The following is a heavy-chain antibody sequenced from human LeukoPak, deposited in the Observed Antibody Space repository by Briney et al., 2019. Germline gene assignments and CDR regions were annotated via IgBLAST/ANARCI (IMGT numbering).Heavy chain of an antibody. CDR1: GFTFGSYA. CDR2: ISYDGSNK. Sequence: GRSLRLSCAASGFTFGSYAMHWVRQAPGKGLEWVAVISYDGSNKYYADSVKGRFTISRDNSKNTLYLQMNSLRAEDTAVYYCAREGGFALVDYWGQGTLVTVSS. D-gene: IGHD2-21*01. J-gene: IGHJ4*02. CDR3: AREGGFALVDY. V-gene: IGHV3-30-3*01.